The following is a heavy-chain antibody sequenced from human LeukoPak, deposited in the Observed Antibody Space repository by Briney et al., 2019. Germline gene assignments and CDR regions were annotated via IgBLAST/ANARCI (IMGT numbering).Heavy chain of an antibody. V-gene: IGHV3-11*04. CDR2: ISRSGSTI. CDR1: GFTFSDYN. Sequence: GGSLRLSCAASGFTFSDYNMRWIRQAPGKGLEWVSSISRSGSTIYYADSVKGRFTISRDNSKNTLYLQMNSLRAEDTAVYYCARVVSTYGSGPSSNFDYWGQGTLVTVSS. D-gene: IGHD3-10*01. J-gene: IGHJ4*02. CDR3: ARVVSTYGSGPSSNFDY.